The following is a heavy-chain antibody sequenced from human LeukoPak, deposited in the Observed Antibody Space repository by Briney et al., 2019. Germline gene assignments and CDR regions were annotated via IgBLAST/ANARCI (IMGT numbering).Heavy chain of an antibody. V-gene: IGHV3-64*01. J-gene: IGHJ4*02. CDR2: ISSDGGST. CDR1: GFTFSSYA. CDR3: AKGSDSSDSSLFDY. Sequence: PGGSLRLSCAASGFTFSSYAMHWVRQAPGQGLEYVSGISSDGGSTYYANSVKGRFTISRDNSKNTLYLQMGSLRIEDMAVYYCAKGSDSSDSSLFDYWGQGTLVTVSS. D-gene: IGHD3-22*01.